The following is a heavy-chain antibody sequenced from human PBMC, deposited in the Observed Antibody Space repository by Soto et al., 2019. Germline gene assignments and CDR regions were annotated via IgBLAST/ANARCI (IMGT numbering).Heavy chain of an antibody. D-gene: IGHD3-10*01. CDR3: ARAPNYYGSGSYPYYFDY. J-gene: IGHJ4*02. CDR2: IIPIFGTA. Sequence: SEKVSCKASGGTFSSYAISWVRQAPGQGLEWMGGIIPIFGTANYAQKFQGRVTITADKSTSTAYMELSSLRSEDTAVYYCARAPNYYGSGSYPYYFDYWGQGTLVTVSS. CDR1: GGTFSSYA. V-gene: IGHV1-69*06.